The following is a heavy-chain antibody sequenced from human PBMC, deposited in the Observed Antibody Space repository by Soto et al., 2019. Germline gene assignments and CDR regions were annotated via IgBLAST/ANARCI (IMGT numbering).Heavy chain of an antibody. Sequence: GESLKISCQGSGYSFTNYWVGWVRQIPGRGLEWMGIIHPGDSDTRYSPFFQGQVTISADKSISTAYLQWSSLKASDTAMYYCARHSGYSNYDYYYGMDVWGQGTTVTVSS. J-gene: IGHJ6*02. D-gene: IGHD4-4*01. CDR3: ARHSGYSNYDYYYGMDV. V-gene: IGHV5-51*01. CDR2: IHPGDSDT. CDR1: GYSFTNYW.